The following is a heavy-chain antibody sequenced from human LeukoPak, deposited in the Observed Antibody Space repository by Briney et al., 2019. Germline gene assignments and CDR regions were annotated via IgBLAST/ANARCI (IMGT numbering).Heavy chain of an antibody. V-gene: IGHV3-66*01. CDR3: ARDGENHYYDY. Sequence: PGGFLRLSCAASGFTVSSNHNHMSWVRQAPGKGLEWVSVIYSGGTIFYADSVKGRFTISRDNSKNTVYLEMNSLRAEDTAVYYCARDGENHYYDYWGQGTLVTVST. CDR2: IYSGGTI. J-gene: IGHJ4*02. CDR1: GFTVSSNH. D-gene: IGHD7-27*01.